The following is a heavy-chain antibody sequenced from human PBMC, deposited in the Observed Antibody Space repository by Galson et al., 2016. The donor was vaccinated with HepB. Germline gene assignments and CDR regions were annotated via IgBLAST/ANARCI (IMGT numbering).Heavy chain of an antibody. CDR2: IDWDDDE. CDR3: ARTEYSYGRMDV. J-gene: IGHJ6*02. V-gene: IGHV2-70*01. CDR1: GFSLSTSGMC. D-gene: IGHD5-18*01. Sequence: PALVTPTQTLTLTCTFSGFSLSTSGMCVSWIRQPPGKALEWLALIDWDDDEYYSTSLKTRLTISKDTSKNQVVLTMTNMDPVDTATYYCARTEYSYGRMDVWGQGTTVTVSS.